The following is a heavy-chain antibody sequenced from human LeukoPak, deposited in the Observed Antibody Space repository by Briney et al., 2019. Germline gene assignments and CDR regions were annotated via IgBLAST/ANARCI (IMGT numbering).Heavy chain of an antibody. CDR1: GGSFSGYY. J-gene: IGHJ5*02. D-gene: IGHD1-1*01. V-gene: IGHV4-34*01. CDR2: INHSGST. CDR3: ARANEADWFDP. Sequence: KPSETLSLTCAVYGGSFSGYYWSWIRQPPGKGLEWIGGINHSGSTNYNPSLESRVTISVDTSKNQFSLKLSSVTAADTAVYYCARANEADWFDPWGQGTLVTVSS.